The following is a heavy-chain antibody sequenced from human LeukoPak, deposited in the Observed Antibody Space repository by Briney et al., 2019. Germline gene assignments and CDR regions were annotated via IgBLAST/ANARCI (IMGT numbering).Heavy chain of an antibody. CDR3: AGDGDLGFDP. D-gene: IGHD7-27*01. Sequence: SETLSLTCTVSGGSISSYYWSWIRQPPGKGLEWIGYIYYSGSTNYNPSLKSRVTISVDTSKNQFSLKLSSVTAADTAVYYCAGDGDLGFDPWGQGTLVTVSS. CDR1: GGSISSYY. J-gene: IGHJ5*02. CDR2: IYYSGST. V-gene: IGHV4-59*01.